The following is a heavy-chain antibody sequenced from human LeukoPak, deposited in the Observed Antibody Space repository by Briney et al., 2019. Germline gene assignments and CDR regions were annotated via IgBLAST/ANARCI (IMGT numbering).Heavy chain of an antibody. CDR2: INHSGST. V-gene: IGHV4-34*01. D-gene: IGHD3-9*01. Sequence: SETLSLTCAAYGGSFSGYYWSWIRQPPGKGLEWIGEINHSGSTKYNPSLKSRVTISVDTSKTQFYLNLTSVTAADTAVYSCARDWDGYYNPWFDYWGQGTLVTVSS. J-gene: IGHJ4*02. CDR3: ARDWDGYYNPWFDY. CDR1: GGSFSGYY.